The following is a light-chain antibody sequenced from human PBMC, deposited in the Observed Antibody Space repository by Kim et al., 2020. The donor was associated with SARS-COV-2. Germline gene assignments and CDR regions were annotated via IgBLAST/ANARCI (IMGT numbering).Light chain of an antibody. CDR2: DAT. CDR3: QQSNDWPPLT. J-gene: IGKJ1*01. Sequence: VAQGERATLSCRASQTINNRLVWYQQKPGQAPRLLIYDATTRATGVPARFIGSGSETDFTLTISSLQSEDFAVYYCQQSNDWPPLTFGQGTKV. CDR1: QTINNR. V-gene: IGKV3-15*01.